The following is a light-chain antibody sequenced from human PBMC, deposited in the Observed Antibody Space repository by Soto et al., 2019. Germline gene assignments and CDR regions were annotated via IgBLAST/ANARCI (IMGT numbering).Light chain of an antibody. CDR2: DVS. CDR3: SSFTTTISDV. J-gene: IGLJ1*01. V-gene: IGLV2-14*01. CDR1: SSDVGGYSY. Sequence: QSALTQPASVSGSPGQSITISCTGTSSDVGGYSYVSWYQQHPGKAPKLMIYDVSNRPSGVSYRFSGSKSGNTASLTISGLQAEDEADYYCSSFTTTISDVFGTGTKLTVL.